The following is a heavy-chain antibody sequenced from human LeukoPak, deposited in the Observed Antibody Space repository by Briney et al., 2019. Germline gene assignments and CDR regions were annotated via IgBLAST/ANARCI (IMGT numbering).Heavy chain of an antibody. CDR2: ISGSGGST. J-gene: IGHJ4*02. D-gene: IGHD5-18*01. CDR1: GFTFSSYA. V-gene: IGHV3-23*01. Sequence: GGSLRLSCAASGFTFSSYAMSWVRQAPGKGQEWVSLISGSGGSTYYADSVKGRFTITRDNSKNTLSLQINSLRAEDTAVFYCAKVRTGSGGYTYGVDYWGQGTLVTVSS. CDR3: AKVRTGSGGYTYGVDY.